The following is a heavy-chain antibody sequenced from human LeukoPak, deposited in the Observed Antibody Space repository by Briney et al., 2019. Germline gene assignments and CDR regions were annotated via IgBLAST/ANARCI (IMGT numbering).Heavy chain of an antibody. CDR1: GYTFTGYY. Sequence: ASVMVSCKASGYTFTGYYMHWVRQAPGQGLEWMGWINPNSGGTNYAQKFQGRVNMTRDTSISNASMVLSRLSSDDTAVYYCARDDKIAVAGFDYWGQGTLVTVSS. V-gene: IGHV1-2*02. D-gene: IGHD6-19*01. CDR2: INPNSGGT. CDR3: ARDDKIAVAGFDY. J-gene: IGHJ4*02.